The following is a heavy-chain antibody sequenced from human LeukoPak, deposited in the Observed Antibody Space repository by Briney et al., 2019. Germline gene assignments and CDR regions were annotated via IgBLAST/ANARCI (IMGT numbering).Heavy chain of an antibody. J-gene: IGHJ4*02. CDR1: GFTFSSYS. CDR3: ARIGWELLGGFDY. D-gene: IGHD1-26*01. V-gene: IGHV3-48*04. CDR2: ISSSSSTI. Sequence: GGSLRLSCAASGFTFSSYSMNWVRQAPGKGLEWVSYISSSSSTIYYADSVKGRFTISRDNAKNSLYLQMNSLRAEDTAVYYCARIGWELLGGFDYWGQGTLVTVSS.